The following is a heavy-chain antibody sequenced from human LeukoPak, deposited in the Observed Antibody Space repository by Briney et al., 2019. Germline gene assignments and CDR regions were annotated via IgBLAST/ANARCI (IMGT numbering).Heavy chain of an antibody. Sequence: SETLSLTCNVSSGTISSSSYFWGWLRQPPGNGLEWIGNIYYPGSTHYNPSLKSRLTISVDTSKNQFSLKLSSVTAADTAVYYCARHIVRPTMLIEYLGQGIQVTVSS. J-gene: IGHJ4*02. CDR2: IYYPGST. V-gene: IGHV4-39*01. CDR3: ARHIVRPTMLIEY. CDR1: SGTISSSSYF. D-gene: IGHD3-16*01.